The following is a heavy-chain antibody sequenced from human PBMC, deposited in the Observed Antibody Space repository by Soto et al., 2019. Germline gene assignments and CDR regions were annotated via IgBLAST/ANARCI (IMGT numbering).Heavy chain of an antibody. J-gene: IGHJ4*02. CDR3: ARGRVVPGAIDYFDY. CDR1: GGSVRSGAYY. D-gene: IGHD2-2*01. Sequence: TLSLTCTVSGGSVRSGAYYWSWIRQLPGNGLEWIGNIDYSGSTYYTSSLKSRPIISLDTSKNQVSLKLSSVTAADTAVYYCARGRVVPGAIDYFDYWGQGTPVTVSS. CDR2: IDYSGST. V-gene: IGHV4-31*03.